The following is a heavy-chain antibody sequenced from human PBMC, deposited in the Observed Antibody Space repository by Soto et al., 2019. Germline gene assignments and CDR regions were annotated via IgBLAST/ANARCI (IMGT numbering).Heavy chain of an antibody. CDR2: INHSGST. D-gene: IGHD4-17*01. Sequence: SETLSLTCAVYGGSFSGYYWSWIRQPPGKGLEWIGEINHSGSTNYNPSLKSRVTISVDTSKNQFSLKLSSVTAADTAVYYCARERGGDYGWYFDLWGRGTLVT. CDR1: GGSFSGYY. CDR3: ARERGGDYGWYFDL. J-gene: IGHJ2*01. V-gene: IGHV4-34*01.